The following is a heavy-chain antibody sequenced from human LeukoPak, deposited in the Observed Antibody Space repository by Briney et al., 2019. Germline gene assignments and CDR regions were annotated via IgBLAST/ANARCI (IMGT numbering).Heavy chain of an antibody. J-gene: IGHJ6*03. CDR1: GGSISSYY. D-gene: IGHD2-2*01. Sequence: SETLSLTCTVSGGSISSYYWSWIRQPPGKGLEWIGYIYYSGSTNYNPSLKSRVTISVDTSKNQFSLKLSSVTAADTAVYYCARRGYYCSSTSCPNYYCYYYMDVWGKGTTVNVP. V-gene: IGHV4-59*08. CDR3: ARRGYYCSSTSCPNYYCYYYMDV. CDR2: IYYSGST.